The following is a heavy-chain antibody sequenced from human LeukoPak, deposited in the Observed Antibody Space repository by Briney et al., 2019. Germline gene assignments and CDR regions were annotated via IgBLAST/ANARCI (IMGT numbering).Heavy chain of an antibody. Sequence: PGGSLRLSCAASGFTFINDWMHWVRQAPGKGLVWVSRINTDGSTTTNADSVKGRFTISRDNAKNTLYLQMNSLRAEDTAVYYCARGRGGSYHYWGQGTLVTVSS. J-gene: IGHJ4*02. V-gene: IGHV3-74*01. CDR1: GFTFINDW. D-gene: IGHD1-26*01. CDR3: ARGRGGSYHY. CDR2: INTDGSTT.